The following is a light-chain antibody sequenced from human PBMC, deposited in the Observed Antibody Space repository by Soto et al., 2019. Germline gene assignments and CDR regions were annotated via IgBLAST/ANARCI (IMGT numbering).Light chain of an antibody. CDR1: SSDVGGYNY. Sequence: QSVLTQPRSVSGSPGQSVTISCTGTSSDVGGYNYVSWYQQHPGKAPKLMIYDVSKRPSGVPDRFSGSKSGNTASLTISGLQAEDEADYYCCSYAGSYTFDMVFGGGTSSPS. V-gene: IGLV2-11*01. CDR3: CSYAGSYTFDMV. J-gene: IGLJ2*01. CDR2: DVS.